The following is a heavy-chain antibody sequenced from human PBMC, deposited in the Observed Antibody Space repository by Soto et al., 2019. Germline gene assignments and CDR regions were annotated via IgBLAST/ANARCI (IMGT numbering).Heavy chain of an antibody. Sequence: ASVKVSCKASGYTFTSYYMHWVRQAPGQGLEWMGIINPSGGSTSYAQKFQGRVTMTRDTSTSTVYMELSSLRSEDTAVYYCARMVPSRYSSGWLVPWGQGTLVTVSS. V-gene: IGHV1-46*01. D-gene: IGHD6-19*01. CDR1: GYTFTSYY. CDR3: ARMVPSRYSSGWLVP. CDR2: INPSGGST. J-gene: IGHJ5*02.